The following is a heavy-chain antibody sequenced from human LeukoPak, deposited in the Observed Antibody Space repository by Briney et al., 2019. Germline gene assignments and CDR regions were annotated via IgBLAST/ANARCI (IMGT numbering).Heavy chain of an antibody. CDR2: KRYDGSNK. J-gene: IGHJ4*02. V-gene: IGHV3-30*02. CDR1: GFTFSSYG. CDR3: AKDPVGIGSYFFDY. D-gene: IGHD3-10*01. Sequence: PGGSLRLSCAASGFTFSSYGMHWVRQAAGKGLEWVAFKRYDGSNKHYADSVKGRFTISRDNSKNTLDLQMSSLRPDDTAVYYCAKDPVGIGSYFFDYWGQGTLVTVSS.